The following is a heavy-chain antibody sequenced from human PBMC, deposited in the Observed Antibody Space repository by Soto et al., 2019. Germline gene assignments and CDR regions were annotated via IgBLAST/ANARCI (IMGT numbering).Heavy chain of an antibody. J-gene: IGHJ3*02. D-gene: IGHD2-2*01. CDR3: ARGGIVVVPAAIPAFDI. CDR1: GYTFTGYY. V-gene: IGHV1-2*04. CDR2: INPNSGGT. Sequence: QVQLVQSGAEVKKPRASVKVSCKASGYTFTGYYMHWVRQAPGQGLEWMGWINPNSGGTNYAQKFQGWVTMTRDTSISTAYMELSRLRSDDTAVYYCARGGIVVVPAAIPAFDIWGQGTMVTVSS.